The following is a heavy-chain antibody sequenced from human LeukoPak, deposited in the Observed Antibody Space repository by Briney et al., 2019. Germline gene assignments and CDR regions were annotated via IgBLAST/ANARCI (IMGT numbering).Heavy chain of an antibody. CDR1: GFTFNSYG. CDR3: AKDQRIPTVTTINYYYYMDV. D-gene: IGHD4-17*01. Sequence: GGSLRPSCAASGFTFNSYGMHWVRQAPGKGLEWVAFIRYDGTNAYYPDSVRGRFTISRDNTKNTLYLQMNSLRGEDTAVYYCAKDQRIPTVTTINYYYYMDVWGKGTTVTVSS. CDR2: IRYDGTNA. V-gene: IGHV3-30*02. J-gene: IGHJ6*03.